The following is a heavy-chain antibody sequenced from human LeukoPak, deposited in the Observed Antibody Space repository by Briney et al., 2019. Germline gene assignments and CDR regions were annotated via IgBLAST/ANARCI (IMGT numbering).Heavy chain of an antibody. D-gene: IGHD3-10*01. Sequence: PSETLSLTCTVSGGSISSGGYYWSWIRQPPGKGQVWIGYIYHSGSTYYNPSLKSRVTISVDRSKNQFSLKLSSVTAADTAVYYCAREYYYGSGSYQKKASYYFDYWGQGTLVTVSS. J-gene: IGHJ4*02. CDR3: AREYYYGSGSYQKKASYYFDY. CDR2: IYHSGST. CDR1: GGSISSGGYY. V-gene: IGHV4-30-2*01.